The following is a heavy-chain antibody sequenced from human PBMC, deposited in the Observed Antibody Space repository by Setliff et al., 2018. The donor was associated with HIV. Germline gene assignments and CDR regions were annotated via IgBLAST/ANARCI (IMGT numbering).Heavy chain of an antibody. V-gene: IGHV5-51*01. J-gene: IGHJ5*02. CDR3: ARVPSQRVESSGWYIWFDP. D-gene: IGHD6-19*01. CDR2: IYPGDSDT. Sequence: PGESLKISCKGSGYSFSSYWIGWVRQMPGRGLEWMGIIYPGDSDTRYNPSFQGQVTISADKFISTAYLQWSSLKASDTAMYYCARVPSQRVESSGWYIWFDPWGQGTQVTVSS. CDR1: GYSFSSYW.